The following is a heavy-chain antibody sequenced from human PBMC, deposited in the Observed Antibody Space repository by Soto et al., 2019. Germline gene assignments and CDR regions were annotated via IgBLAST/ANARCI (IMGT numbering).Heavy chain of an antibody. CDR1: GYTFTSYG. Sequence: QVQLVQSGAEVKKPGASVKVSCKASGYTFTSYGIIWVRQAPGQGLEWMGWISAYNGNTNYAQKLQGRVTMSTDTTTATAYKERGRLRSDDTAVYYCAGVRGHVLGYFDGSCYLGYWGQGAVVTVSS. D-gene: IGHD3-9*01. CDR3: AGVRGHVLGYFDGSCYLGY. J-gene: IGHJ4*02. V-gene: IGHV1-18*04. CDR2: ISAYNGNT.